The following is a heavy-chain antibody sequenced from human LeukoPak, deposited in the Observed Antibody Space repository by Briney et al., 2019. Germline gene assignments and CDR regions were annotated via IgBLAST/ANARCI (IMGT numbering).Heavy chain of an antibody. CDR2: ISWNSGSI. V-gene: IGHV3-9*01. J-gene: IGHJ4*02. Sequence: SLRLSCAASGFTFDDYAMHWVRQAPGKGLEWVSGISWNSGSIGYADSVKGRFTISRDNAKNSLYLQMNSLRAEDTALYYCAKDKRSVGATTFDYWGQGTLVTVSS. D-gene: IGHD1-26*01. CDR3: AKDKRSVGATTFDY. CDR1: GFTFDDYA.